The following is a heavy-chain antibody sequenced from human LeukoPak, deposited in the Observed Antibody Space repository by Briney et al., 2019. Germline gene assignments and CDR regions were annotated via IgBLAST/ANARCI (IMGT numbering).Heavy chain of an antibody. D-gene: IGHD3-22*01. Sequence: SQTLSLTCTVSGGSINSDDYYWSWIRQHPGKGLEWIGHIYYSGSTYYNPSLKSRVTISVDTSKNQFSLKLSSVAAADTAVYYCARDRAYYDSSGYYYSPDYYGMDVWGQGTTVIVSS. CDR1: GGSINSDDYY. V-gene: IGHV4-31*03. J-gene: IGHJ6*02. CDR3: ARDRAYYDSSGYYYSPDYYGMDV. CDR2: IYYSGST.